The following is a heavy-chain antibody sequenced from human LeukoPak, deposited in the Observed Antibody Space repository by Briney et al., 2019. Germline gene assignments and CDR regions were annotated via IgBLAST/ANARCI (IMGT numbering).Heavy chain of an antibody. V-gene: IGHV4-34*01. CDR3: ASPPRRGSYSRVYYYYYMDV. CDR2: INHSGST. Sequence: SETLSLTCAVYGGPFSGYYWSWIRQPPGKGLEWIGEINHSGSTNYNPSLKSRVTISVDTSKNQFSLKLSSVTAADTAVYYCASPPRRGSYSRVYYYYYMDVWGKGTTVTVSS. D-gene: IGHD1-26*01. J-gene: IGHJ6*03. CDR1: GGPFSGYY.